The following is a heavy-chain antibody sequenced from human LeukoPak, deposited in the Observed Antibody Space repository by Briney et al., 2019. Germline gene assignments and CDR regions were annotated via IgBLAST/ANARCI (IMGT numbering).Heavy chain of an antibody. Sequence: PSETLSLTCTVSGGSISSSSYYWGWIRQPPGKGLEWIGSIYYSGNTYHSPSLMSRVTISVDTSKNQFSLNLSSVTAADTAVYYCARAPHFFDTSGSRYYFDYWGRGALVTVSS. V-gene: IGHV4-39*07. D-gene: IGHD3-22*01. J-gene: IGHJ4*02. CDR1: GGSISSSSYY. CDR3: ARAPHFFDTSGSRYYFDY. CDR2: IYYSGNT.